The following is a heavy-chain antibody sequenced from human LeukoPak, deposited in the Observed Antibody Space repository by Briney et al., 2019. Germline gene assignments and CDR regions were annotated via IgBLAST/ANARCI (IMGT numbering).Heavy chain of an antibody. Sequence: SQTLSLTCAISGDXVSSNSAAWNWIRQSPSRGLQWLGRTYYRSKWYNDYAVSVKSRITINPDTSKNQFSLQLKSVTPEDTAVYYCTGDETGDLRFDPWGQGTLVTVSS. CDR2: TYYRSKWYN. J-gene: IGHJ5*02. CDR3: TGDETGDLRFDP. CDR1: GDXVSSNSAA. V-gene: IGHV6-1*01. D-gene: IGHD7-27*01.